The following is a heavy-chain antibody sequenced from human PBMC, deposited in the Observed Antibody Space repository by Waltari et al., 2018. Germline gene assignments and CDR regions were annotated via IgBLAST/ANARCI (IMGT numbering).Heavy chain of an antibody. CDR3: ARSIVVVPAANYYYYYYYMDV. CDR1: GGSLNGYY. D-gene: IGHD2-2*01. CDR2: IYPSGIT. Sequence: QVQLQESGPGLLKPSETLSLSCTVSGGSLNGYYWSWIRQPAGEGLEWVGRIYPSGITHYNPSLKSRVTMSVDTSRNQFSLKLTSVTGADTAIYYCARSIVVVPAANYYYYYYYMDVWGKGTTVTISS. V-gene: IGHV4-4*07. J-gene: IGHJ6*03.